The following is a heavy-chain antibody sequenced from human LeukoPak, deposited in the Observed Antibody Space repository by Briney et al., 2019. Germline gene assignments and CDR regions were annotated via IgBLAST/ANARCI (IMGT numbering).Heavy chain of an antibody. CDR2: ISSTSSYI. J-gene: IGHJ4*02. Sequence: GRSLRLSCAAAGFTFTSYSMNWVRQAPREGLEWVSSISSTSSYIYYAASVKGRFTISRDNAKNSLYLRMNSVRAEDTAVYYCARRDGGNTGDFDYWGQGTLVTVSS. CDR3: ARRDGGNTGDFDY. V-gene: IGHV3-21*01. D-gene: IGHD4-23*01. CDR1: GFTFTSYS.